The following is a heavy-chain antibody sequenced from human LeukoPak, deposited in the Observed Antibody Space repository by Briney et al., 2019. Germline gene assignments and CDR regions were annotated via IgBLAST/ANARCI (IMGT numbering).Heavy chain of an antibody. CDR1: GFTFSSYV. CDR2: IRGSGGST. D-gene: IGHD2-2*01. CDR3: AKGNFPIVVVPAAPFDC. J-gene: IGHJ4*02. Sequence: GGSLRLSCAASGFTFSSYVMSWVRQAPGKGLEWVSAIRGSGGSTYYADSVKGRFTISRDNSKNTLYLQMNSLRAEDTAVYYCAKGNFPIVVVPAAPFDCWGQGTLVTVSS. V-gene: IGHV3-23*01.